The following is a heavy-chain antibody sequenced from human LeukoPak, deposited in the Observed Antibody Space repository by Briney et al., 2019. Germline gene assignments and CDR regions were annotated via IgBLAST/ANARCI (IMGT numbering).Heavy chain of an antibody. Sequence: PGGSLRLSCAASGFTFSSYAMSWVRQAPGKGLEWVSAISGSGGSTYYADSVKGRFTISRDNTKNTLYLQMNSLRAEDTAVCYCATWGHCSSTSCYTPIFDYWGQGTLVTVSS. CDR2: ISGSGGST. J-gene: IGHJ4*02. CDR1: GFTFSSYA. D-gene: IGHD2-2*02. V-gene: IGHV3-23*01. CDR3: ATWGHCSSTSCYTPIFDY.